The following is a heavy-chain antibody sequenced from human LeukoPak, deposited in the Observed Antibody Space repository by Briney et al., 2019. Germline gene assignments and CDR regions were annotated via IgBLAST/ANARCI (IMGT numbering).Heavy chain of an antibody. Sequence: GGSLRLSCTASGFTFGDYAMSWVRQAPGKGLEWVGFIRSKAYGGTTEYAASVKGRFTISRDDSKSIAYLQMNSLKTEDTAVYYCTRHYRYSSGWNYYYGMDVWGQGTTVTVSS. J-gene: IGHJ6*02. D-gene: IGHD6-19*01. CDR3: TRHYRYSSGWNYYYGMDV. CDR1: GFTFGDYA. CDR2: IRSKAYGGTT. V-gene: IGHV3-49*04.